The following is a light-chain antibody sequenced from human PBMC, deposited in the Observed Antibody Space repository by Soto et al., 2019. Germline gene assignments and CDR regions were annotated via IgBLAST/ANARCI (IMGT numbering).Light chain of an antibody. CDR2: NVS. J-gene: IGKJ1*01. CDR3: LQGKYWHRT. V-gene: IGKV2-30*01. Sequence: DVVMTQSPLSLPATLGQPASISCTSSQSLVYTDGNTYLNWLQQQPGQSARRLIYNVSSRDAGVLARLISSGSATAFSLLISRVEAADLAIYYCLQGKYWHRTFGHGTRVDI. CDR1: QSLVYTDGNTY.